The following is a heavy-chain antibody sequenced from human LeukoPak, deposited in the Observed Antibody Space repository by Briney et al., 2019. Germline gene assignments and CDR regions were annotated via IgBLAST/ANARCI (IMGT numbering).Heavy chain of an antibody. CDR2: IYYSGST. CDR1: GXSNSSSSDY. D-gene: IGHD1-1*01. J-gene: IGHJ4*02. V-gene: IGHV4-39*01. CDR3: ARHDRYRYYFDY. Sequence: SETLSLTCTVSGXSNSSSSDYWGWIRQPPGKGLEWIGSIYYSGSTYYNPSLKSRVTISVDTSKNQFSLKLSSVTAADTAVYYCARHDRYRYYFDYWGQGTLVTVSS.